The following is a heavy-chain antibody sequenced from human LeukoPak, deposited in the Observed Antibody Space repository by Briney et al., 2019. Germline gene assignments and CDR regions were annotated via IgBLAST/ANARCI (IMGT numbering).Heavy chain of an antibody. D-gene: IGHD6-6*01. V-gene: IGHV3-23*01. CDR3: AKDGEYSSPSYAFDI. Sequence: GGSLRLSCAASGFTFSSYAMNWVRQAPGKGLEWVSAISGSGGSTYYADSVKGRFTISRDNSKSTLYLQMNSLRAEDTAVYYCAKDGEYSSPSYAFDIWGQGTMVTVSS. CDR1: GFTFSSYA. CDR2: ISGSGGST. J-gene: IGHJ3*02.